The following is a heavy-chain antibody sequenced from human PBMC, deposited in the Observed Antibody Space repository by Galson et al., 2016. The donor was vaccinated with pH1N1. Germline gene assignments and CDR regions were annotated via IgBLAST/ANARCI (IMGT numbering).Heavy chain of an antibody. D-gene: IGHD2-15*01. Sequence: SLRLSCAASGFSFSTYGMAWVRQAPGKGLEWLAFIRYDGSNKYYADSVKGRFTISRDNSKNTLYLQMNSLRAEDTAVYYCARDPYPLLTSPPYNWFDPWGQGTLVTVSS. CDR1: GFSFSTYG. J-gene: IGHJ5*02. V-gene: IGHV3-30*02. CDR3: ARDPYPLLTSPPYNWFDP. CDR2: IRYDGSNK.